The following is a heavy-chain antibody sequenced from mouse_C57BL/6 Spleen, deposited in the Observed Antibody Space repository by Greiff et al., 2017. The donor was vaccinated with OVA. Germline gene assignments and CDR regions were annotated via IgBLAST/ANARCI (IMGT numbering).Heavy chain of an antibody. J-gene: IGHJ3*01. CDR1: GYAFSSYW. CDR3: AILRFAY. CDR2: IYPGDGDT. Sequence: HVQLQQPGAELVKPGASVKISCKASGYAFSSYWLNWVQQRPGKGLEWIGQIYPGDGDTNYNGKFKGKATLTADKSSSTAYMQLSSLTSEDSAVYFCAILRFAYWGQGTLVTVSA. V-gene: IGHV1-80*01.